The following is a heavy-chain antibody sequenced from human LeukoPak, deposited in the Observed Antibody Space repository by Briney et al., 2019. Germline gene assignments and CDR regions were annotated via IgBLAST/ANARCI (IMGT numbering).Heavy chain of an antibody. D-gene: IGHD3-10*02. CDR1: GFTFSSSE. CDR3: AELGITMIGGV. V-gene: IGHV3-48*03. CDR2: ISSSGSTI. Sequence: GGSLRLSCAASGFTFSSSEMNWVRQAPGKGLEWVSYISSSGSTIYYADSVKGRSTISRDNAKNSLYLQMNSLRAEDTAVYYCAELGITMIGGVWGKGTTVTISS. J-gene: IGHJ6*04.